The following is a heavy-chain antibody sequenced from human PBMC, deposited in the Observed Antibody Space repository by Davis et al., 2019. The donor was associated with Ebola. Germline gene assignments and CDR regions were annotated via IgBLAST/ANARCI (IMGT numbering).Heavy chain of an antibody. CDR3: ARGWLRGGMDV. Sequence: HPQTLSLTCVISGDSVSGSSGAWNWTRQSPSRGLEWLGRTYYSSKWYNNYAVSVKSRISINPDTSKNQFFLQLNSVTPEDTALNYCARGWLRGGMDVWGEGTTVTVFS. V-gene: IGHV6-1*01. CDR2: TYYSSKWYN. CDR1: GDSVSGSSGA. J-gene: IGHJ6*04. D-gene: IGHD5-18*01.